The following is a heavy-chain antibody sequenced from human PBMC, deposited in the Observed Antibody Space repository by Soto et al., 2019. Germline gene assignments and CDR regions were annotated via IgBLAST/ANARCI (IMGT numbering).Heavy chain of an antibody. Sequence: PSETLSLTCTVSGGSISSYYWSWIRQPPGKGLEWIGYIYYSGSTNYNPSLKSRVLISLDTSKNQFSLTLSSVTAADTAVYYCARFGMGGFDVWGQGTMVTVSS. CDR3: ARFGMGGFDV. V-gene: IGHV4-59*12. CDR1: GGSISSYY. CDR2: IYYSGST. D-gene: IGHD3-16*01. J-gene: IGHJ3*01.